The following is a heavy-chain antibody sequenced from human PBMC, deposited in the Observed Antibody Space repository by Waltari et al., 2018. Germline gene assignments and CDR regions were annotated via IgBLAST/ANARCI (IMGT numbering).Heavy chain of an antibody. V-gene: IGHV4-39*07. CDR2: IYYSGST. D-gene: IGHD2-15*01. Sequence: QLQLQESGPGLVKPSETLSLTCTVSGGSISSSSYYWGWIRQPPGKGLEWIGSIYYSGSTYYNPSLKSRVTISVDTSKNQFSLKLSSVTAADTAVYYCARHLADIVVVVAAMWFDPWGQGTLVTVSS. J-gene: IGHJ5*02. CDR3: ARHLADIVVVVAAMWFDP. CDR1: GGSISSSSYY.